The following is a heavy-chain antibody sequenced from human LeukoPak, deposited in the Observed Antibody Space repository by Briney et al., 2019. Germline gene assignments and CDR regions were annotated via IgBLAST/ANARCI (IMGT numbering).Heavy chain of an antibody. CDR1: GGSISSYY. V-gene: IGHV4-4*07. Sequence: SETLSLTCTVSGGSISSYYWSWIRQPAGKGLEWIGRIYTSGSTNYNPSLKSRVTMSVDTSKNQFSLKLSSETAADTAVYYCARDVSGSYSMDTNWFDPWGQGTLVTVSS. CDR3: ARDVSGSYSMDTNWFDP. CDR2: IYTSGST. J-gene: IGHJ5*02. D-gene: IGHD3-10*01.